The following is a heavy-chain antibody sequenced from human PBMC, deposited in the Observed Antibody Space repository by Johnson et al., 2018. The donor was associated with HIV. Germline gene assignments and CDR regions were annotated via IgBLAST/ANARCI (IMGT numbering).Heavy chain of an antibody. CDR2: ISGSGGST. CDR1: GFTFSSYA. CDR3: ARRLGEGWFLDLEAFEG. D-gene: IGHD3-16*01. V-gene: IGHV3-23*04. J-gene: IGHJ3*01. Sequence: VQLVESGGGLVQPGGSLRLSCAASGFTFSSYAMSWVRQAPGKGLEWVSAISGSGGSTYYADSVKGRFTISRDNSKNTLYLQMNSLRAGDMAVYYCARRLGEGWFLDLEAFEGWGQGTMVSLSS.